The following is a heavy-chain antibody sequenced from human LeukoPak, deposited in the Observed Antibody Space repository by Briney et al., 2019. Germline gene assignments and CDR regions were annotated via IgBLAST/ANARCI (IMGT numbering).Heavy chain of an antibody. D-gene: IGHD3-3*01. CDR1: GFIFDNYG. J-gene: IGHJ4*02. CDR2: INWNGDST. Sequence: PGGSLRLSCVASGFIFDNYGLSWVREVPGKGLEWVSGINWNGDSTGYVDSVKGRFTISRDNAKNSLYLQMNSLRAEDTAFYYCAGDGLPYYNFWSGYPYWGQGILVTGSS. V-gene: IGHV3-20*04. CDR3: AGDGLPYYNFWSGYPY.